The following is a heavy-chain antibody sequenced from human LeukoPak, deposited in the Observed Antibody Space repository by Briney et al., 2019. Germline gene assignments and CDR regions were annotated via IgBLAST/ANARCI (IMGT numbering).Heavy chain of an antibody. D-gene: IGHD5-12*01. Sequence: GGSLRLSCAASGFTFSSYGMHWVRQAPGKGLEWVAVISYDGSNKYYADSVKGRFTISRDNSKNTLYLQMNSLRAEDTAAYYCAKDVSRSGYDSVFDYWGQGTLVTVSS. J-gene: IGHJ4*02. CDR1: GFTFSSYG. V-gene: IGHV3-30*18. CDR3: AKDVSRSGYDSVFDY. CDR2: ISYDGSNK.